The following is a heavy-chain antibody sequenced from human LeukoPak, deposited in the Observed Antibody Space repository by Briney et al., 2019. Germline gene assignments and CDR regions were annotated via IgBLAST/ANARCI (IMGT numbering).Heavy chain of an antibody. CDR2: IYYSGST. Sequence: SETLSLTCAVYGGSFSGYYWSWIRQPPGKGLEWIGSIYYSGSTYYNPSLKSRVTISVDTSKNQFSLKLSSVTAADTAVYYCASHDYWGQGTLVTVSS. V-gene: IGHV4-34*01. J-gene: IGHJ4*02. CDR3: ASHDY. CDR1: GGSFSGYY.